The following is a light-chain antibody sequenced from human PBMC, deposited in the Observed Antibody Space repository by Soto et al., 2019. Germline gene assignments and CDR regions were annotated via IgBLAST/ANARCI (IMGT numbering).Light chain of an antibody. V-gene: IGKV1-39*01. CDR3: QHSYTTPWT. Sequence: DLHMPQSPSSLSASVGDRVTITCRASQSISSFLNWHQQTPGKAPNLLIYAASTLRYGVPSRFGGSESGTELSVTISSLQPGDFETYFCQHSYTTPWTFSQGTKVEIK. J-gene: IGKJ1*01. CDR2: AAS. CDR1: QSISSF.